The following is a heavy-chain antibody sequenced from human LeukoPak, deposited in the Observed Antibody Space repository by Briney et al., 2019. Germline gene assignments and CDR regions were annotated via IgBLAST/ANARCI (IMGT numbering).Heavy chain of an antibody. D-gene: IGHD5-24*01. Sequence: GGSLRLPCAASGFTFSSYAMSWVRQAPGKGLERVSAISGSGGSTYYADSVKGRFTISRDNSKNTLYLQLTSLRAEDTAVYYCAKKVRWDYMDVWGKGTTVTVSS. V-gene: IGHV3-23*01. CDR2: ISGSGGST. CDR1: GFTFSSYA. J-gene: IGHJ6*03. CDR3: AKKVRWDYMDV.